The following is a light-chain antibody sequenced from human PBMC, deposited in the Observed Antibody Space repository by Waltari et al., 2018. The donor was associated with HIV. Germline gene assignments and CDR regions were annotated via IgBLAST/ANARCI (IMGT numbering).Light chain of an antibody. CDR1: SSNIRSNT. CDR2: SNA. CDR3: AAWDDSLNGWV. Sequence: QSVLTQPPSASGTPGQRVTISCSGSSSNIRSNTVSWYQQLPGTAPKLLIYSNAQRPSGVPDRFSGSKSGTSASRAISGLQSEDEADYYCAAWDDSLNGWVFGGGTKLTVL. J-gene: IGLJ3*02. V-gene: IGLV1-44*01.